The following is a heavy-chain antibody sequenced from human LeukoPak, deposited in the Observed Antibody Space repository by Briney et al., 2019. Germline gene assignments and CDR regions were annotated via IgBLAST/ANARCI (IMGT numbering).Heavy chain of an antibody. J-gene: IGHJ4*02. V-gene: IGHV3-21*01. CDR3: ARGHTAVTRHFDY. D-gene: IGHD4-17*01. CDR1: GFTFNNGW. CDR2: ISSSSSYI. Sequence: PGGSLRLSCVVSGFTFNNGWMNWVRQAPGKGLEWVSSISSSSSYIYYADSVKGRFTISRDNAKNSLYLQMNSLRAEDTAVYYCARGHTAVTRHFDYWGQGTLVTVSS.